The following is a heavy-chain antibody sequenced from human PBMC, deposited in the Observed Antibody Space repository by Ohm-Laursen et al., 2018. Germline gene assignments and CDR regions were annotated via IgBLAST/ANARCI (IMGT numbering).Heavy chain of an antibody. J-gene: IGHJ6*02. V-gene: IGHV4-59*01. CDR3: ARALGGYPISYYYGMDV. CDR1: GGSISSYF. CDR2: IYYSGST. Sequence: SETLSLTCTVSGGSISSYFGSWIRQPPGKGLEWIGYIYYSGSTKYNPSLKSRVIISVDTSKNQFSLKLSSVTAADTAVYYCARALGGYPISYYYGMDVWGQGTTVTVSS. D-gene: IGHD7-27*01.